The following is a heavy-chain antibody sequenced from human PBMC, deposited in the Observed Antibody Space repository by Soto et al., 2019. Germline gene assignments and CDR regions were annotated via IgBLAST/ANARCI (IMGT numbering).Heavy chain of an antibody. D-gene: IGHD1-26*01. CDR1: GYTVTGYY. Sequence: GAAEKVSCKASGYTVTGYYMHWVRQAPGQGLEWMGWINPNSGGTNYAQKFQGRVTIPRDTSISTAYMERSRLRSDDTSVYSCARVVGMVGATHYYYYGMDVWGQGTTVTVSS. V-gene: IGHV1-2*02. J-gene: IGHJ6*02. CDR3: ARVVGMVGATHYYYYGMDV. CDR2: INPNSGGT.